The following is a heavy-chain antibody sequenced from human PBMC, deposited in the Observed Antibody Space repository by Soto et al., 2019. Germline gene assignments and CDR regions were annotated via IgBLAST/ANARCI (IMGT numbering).Heavy chain of an antibody. Sequence: SVKVSCKASGGTFSSYAISWVRQAPGQGLERMGGIIPIFGTANYAQKFQGRVTITADESTSTAYMEMSSLRSEDTAVYYCARAPGYCSGGSCYSRQPFDYWGQGTLVTVSS. CDR2: IIPIFGTA. D-gene: IGHD2-15*01. V-gene: IGHV1-69*13. J-gene: IGHJ4*02. CDR3: ARAPGYCSGGSCYSRQPFDY. CDR1: GGTFSSYA.